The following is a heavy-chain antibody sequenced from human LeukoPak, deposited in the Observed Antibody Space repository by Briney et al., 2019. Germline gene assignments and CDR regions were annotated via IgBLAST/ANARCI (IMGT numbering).Heavy chain of an antibody. CDR2: IAPGDSDT. CDR3: ARLVVAATRYFDY. V-gene: IGHV5-51*01. CDR1: GYSFTSHW. D-gene: IGHD2-15*01. Sequence: GESLKISFKGSGYSFTSHWIAWVRQMPGKGLEWMGIIAPGDSDTRYSPSFQGQVIISADKSISTAFLQWSSLKASDTAMYYCARLVVAATRYFDYWGQGTLVTVSS. J-gene: IGHJ4*02.